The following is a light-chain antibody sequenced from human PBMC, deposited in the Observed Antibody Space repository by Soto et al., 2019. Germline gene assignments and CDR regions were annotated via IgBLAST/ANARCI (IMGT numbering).Light chain of an antibody. CDR1: SSDVGRYNF. J-gene: IGLJ1*01. CDR2: DVA. Sequence: QSALTQPASVSGSPGQSISISCTGSSSDVGRYNFVSWYQQRPGKAPKLIIYDVANRPSGISNRFSGSKSGNTASLTISGLQAEDEADYYCSSYTGSTSLVDVFGTGTKVTVL. CDR3: SSYTGSTSLVDV. V-gene: IGLV2-14*03.